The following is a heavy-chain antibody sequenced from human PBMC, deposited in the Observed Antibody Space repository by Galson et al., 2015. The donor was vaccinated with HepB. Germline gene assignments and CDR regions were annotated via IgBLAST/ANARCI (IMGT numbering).Heavy chain of an antibody. CDR1: GFTFSSYS. CDR3: AREGDPDYGALPFDY. Sequence: SLRLSCAASGFTFSSYSMHWVRQAPGKGLEWVSSISSSSYIYYADSVKGRFTISRDNAKNSLYLQMNSLRAEDTAVYYCAREGDPDYGALPFDYWGQGTLVTVSS. J-gene: IGHJ4*02. CDR2: ISSSSYI. V-gene: IGHV3-21*01. D-gene: IGHD2-21*02.